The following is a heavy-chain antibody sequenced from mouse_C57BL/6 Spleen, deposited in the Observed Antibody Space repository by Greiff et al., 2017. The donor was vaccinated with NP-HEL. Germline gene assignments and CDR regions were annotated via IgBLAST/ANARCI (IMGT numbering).Heavy chain of an antibody. Sequence: EVKLMESGPGLVKPSQSLSLTCSVTGYSITSGYYWNWIRQFPGNKLEWMGYISYGGSNNYNPSLKNRISITRDTSKNQFFLKLNSVTTEDTATYYCARRARAMDYWGQGTSVTVSS. V-gene: IGHV3-6*01. CDR2: ISYGGSN. CDR3: ARRARAMDY. J-gene: IGHJ4*01. CDR1: GYSITSGYY.